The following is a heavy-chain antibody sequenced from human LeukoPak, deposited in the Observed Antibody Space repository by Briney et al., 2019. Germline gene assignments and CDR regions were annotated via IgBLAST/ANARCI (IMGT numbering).Heavy chain of an antibody. CDR1: GGTFNSYA. Sequence: ASVKVSCKTSGGTFNSYAINWVRQAPGQGLEWMGGIIPRLGTTKYIQKVQGRMTITTDESTTTAYMELSGLRDTAMAVFYCAAACTAWAQGTLVTVSS. CDR2: IIPRLGTT. D-gene: IGHD6-13*01. J-gene: IGHJ5*02. CDR3: AAACTA. V-gene: IGHV1-69*05.